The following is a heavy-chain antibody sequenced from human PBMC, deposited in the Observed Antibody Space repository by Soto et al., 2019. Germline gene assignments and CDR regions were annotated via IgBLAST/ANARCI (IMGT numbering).Heavy chain of an antibody. D-gene: IGHD4-17*01. CDR3: ARDGDTRGRSSPNFDY. CDR2: IIPIFGTA. J-gene: IGHJ4*02. CDR1: GGTFSSYA. V-gene: IGHV1-69*01. Sequence: QVQLVQSGAEVKKPGSSVKVSCKASGGTFSSYAISWVRPAPGQGLEWMGGIIPIFGTANYGQKFQGRVTITADESRSTAYMEVSSLRSEDTAVYYCARDGDTRGRSSPNFDYWGQGTLVTVSS.